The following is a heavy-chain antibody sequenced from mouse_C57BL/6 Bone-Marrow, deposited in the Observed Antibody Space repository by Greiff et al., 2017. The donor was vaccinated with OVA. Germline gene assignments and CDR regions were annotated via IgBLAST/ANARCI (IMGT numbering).Heavy chain of an antibody. CDR2: IYPRSGNT. CDR3: ARRGYYGSYWYFGV. D-gene: IGHD1-1*01. J-gene: IGHJ1*03. CDR1: GYTFTSYG. V-gene: IGHV1-81*01. Sequence: VKLMESGAELARPGASVKLSCKASGYTFTSYGISWVKQRTGQGLEWIGEIYPRSGNTYYNEKFKGKATLTADKSSSTAYMELRSLTSEDSAVYFCARRGYYGSYWYFGVWGTGATVTVSS.